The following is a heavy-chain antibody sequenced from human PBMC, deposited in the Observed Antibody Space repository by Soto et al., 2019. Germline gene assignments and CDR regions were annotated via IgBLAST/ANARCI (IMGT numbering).Heavy chain of an antibody. CDR3: TTVIYTLSLHDALPITRS. J-gene: IGHJ5*01. CDR2: MNPNSGNT. CDR1: GDTCTSYD. D-gene: IGHD1-1*01. V-gene: IGHV1-8*01. Sequence: SSVQVSCKASGDTCTSYDSNGVRQATGEGHGWMGWMNPNSGNTGYAQKFQGRVTMTRNTSISTAYMELRSLRSDDTSVDYWTTVIYTLSLHDALPITRSWA.